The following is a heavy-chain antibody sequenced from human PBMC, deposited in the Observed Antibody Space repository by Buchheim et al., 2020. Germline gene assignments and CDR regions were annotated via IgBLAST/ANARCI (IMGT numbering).Heavy chain of an antibody. CDR2: ISYDGSNK. Sequence: AASGFTFSSYGMHWVRQAPGKGLEWVAVISYDGSNKYYADSVKGRFTISRDNSKNKLYLQMNSLRAEYKAVYYCSKVAYDSSGYVDYWGQGTL. CDR3: SKVAYDSSGYVDY. CDR1: GFTFSSYG. J-gene: IGHJ4*02. D-gene: IGHD3-22*01. V-gene: IGHV3-30*18.